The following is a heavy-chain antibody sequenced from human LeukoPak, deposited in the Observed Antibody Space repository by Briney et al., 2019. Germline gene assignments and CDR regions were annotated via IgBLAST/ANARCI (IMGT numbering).Heavy chain of an antibody. CDR3: ASGHVLGYCSSTSCPPDY. CDR2: IKQDGSEK. J-gene: IGHJ4*02. CDR1: GFTFSSYW. V-gene: IGHV3-7*01. Sequence: GGSLRLSCAASGFTFSSYWMSWVRQAPGKGLEWVAKIKQDGSEKYYVDSVKGRFTISRDNAKNSLYLQMNSLRAEDTAVYYCASGHVLGYCSSTSCPPDYWGQGTLVTVSS. D-gene: IGHD2-2*01.